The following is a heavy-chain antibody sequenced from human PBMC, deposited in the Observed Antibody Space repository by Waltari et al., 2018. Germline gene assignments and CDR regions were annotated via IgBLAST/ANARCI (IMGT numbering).Heavy chain of an antibody. CDR2: IAYDGSNK. D-gene: IGHD3-16*01. V-gene: IGHV3-30*18. J-gene: IGHJ6*03. Sequence: QEQLVESGGGVVQPGTSLRLSWEASGFSFRSFPIHWVRQVPGKGLEWLALIAYDGSNKYYADSVKGRFTISRDNSQNMLYLQMNSLRVEDTAVYYCAKRSWDYYYMDVWGRGTTVTVSS. CDR1: GFSFRSFP. CDR3: AKRSWDYYYMDV.